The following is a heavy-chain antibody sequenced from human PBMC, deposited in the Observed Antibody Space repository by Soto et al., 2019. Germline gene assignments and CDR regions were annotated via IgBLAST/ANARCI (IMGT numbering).Heavy chain of an antibody. D-gene: IGHD3-3*01. CDR2: INSDGSST. J-gene: IGHJ6*02. V-gene: IGHV3-74*01. CDR1: GFTFSSYW. Sequence: GGSLRLSCAASGFTFSSYWMHWVRQAPGKGLVWVSRINSDGSSTSYADSVKGRFTISRDNAKNTLYLQMNSLRAEDTAVYYCARDVCGYDFWSGYYTGSCYYGMDVWGQGTTVTVSS. CDR3: ARDVCGYDFWSGYYTGSCYYGMDV.